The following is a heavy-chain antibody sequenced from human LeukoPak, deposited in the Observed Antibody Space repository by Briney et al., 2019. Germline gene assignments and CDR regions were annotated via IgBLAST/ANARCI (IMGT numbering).Heavy chain of an antibody. CDR2: ISSSGSTI. CDR3: ARAAFEAFDI. V-gene: IGHV3-48*03. D-gene: IGHD2-2*01. CDR1: GFTFSSYE. Sequence: GGSLRLSCAAPGFTFSSYEMNWVRQAPGKGLEWVSYISSSGSTIYYADSVKGRFTISRDNAKNSLYLQMNSLRAEDTAVYYCARAAFEAFDIWGQGTMVTVSS. J-gene: IGHJ3*02.